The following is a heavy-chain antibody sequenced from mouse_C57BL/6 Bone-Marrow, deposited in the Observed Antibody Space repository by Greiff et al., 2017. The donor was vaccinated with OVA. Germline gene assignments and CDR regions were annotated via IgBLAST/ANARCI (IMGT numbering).Heavy chain of an antibody. D-gene: IGHD4-1*01. Sequence: QVQLQQSGPGLVQPSQSLSITCTVSGFSLTSYGVHWVRQSPGKGLEWLGVIWSGGSTDYNAAFISRLSISKDNSKCQVFFNMISRQADDTAIYYCARNYPLSGTRAWFAYWGQGTLVTVSA. CDR2: IWSGGST. CDR1: GFSLTSYG. CDR3: ARNYPLSGTRAWFAY. V-gene: IGHV2-2*01. J-gene: IGHJ3*01.